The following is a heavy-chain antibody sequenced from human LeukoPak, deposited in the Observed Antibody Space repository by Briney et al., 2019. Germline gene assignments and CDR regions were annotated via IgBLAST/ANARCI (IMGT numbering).Heavy chain of an antibody. CDR3: AKGPLIEVAGTTWDH. Sequence: PGGSLRLSCVASGFTFSNWAMSWLRQDPGKGLEWVSAISGSGGSTYYADSVRGRFTISRDNSKNMLYLQMNSLRAEDAAIYYCAKGPLIEVAGTTWDHWGQGTLVTVSS. V-gene: IGHV3-23*01. D-gene: IGHD6-19*01. CDR2: ISGSGGST. J-gene: IGHJ4*02. CDR1: GFTFSNWA.